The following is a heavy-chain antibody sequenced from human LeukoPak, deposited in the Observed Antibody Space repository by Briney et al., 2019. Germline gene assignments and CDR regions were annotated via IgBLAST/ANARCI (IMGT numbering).Heavy chain of an antibody. J-gene: IGHJ3*02. V-gene: IGHV3-30*04. D-gene: IGHD3-10*01. CDR2: ISYDGSNK. CDR1: GFTFSSYA. Sequence: GGSLRLSCAASGFTFSSYAMHWVRQAPGKGLEWVAVISYDGSNKYYADSVKGRFTISRDNPKNTLYLQMNSLRAEDTAVYYCARVRVLWFDLDAFDIWGQGTMVTVSS. CDR3: ARVRVLWFDLDAFDI.